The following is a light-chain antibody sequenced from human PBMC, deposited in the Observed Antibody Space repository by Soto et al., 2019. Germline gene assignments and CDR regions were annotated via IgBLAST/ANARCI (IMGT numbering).Light chain of an antibody. CDR1: SSDVGGYNS. CDR3: SSYTSTSSYV. Sequence: QSVLTQPASVSGSPGQSITVSCTGTSSDVGGYNSVSWYQQHPGKPPKLIIYEVSNRPSGASDRFSGSKSGNTAPLTISGLQAEDEADYYCSSYTSTSSYVFATGTKVTVL. V-gene: IGLV2-14*03. J-gene: IGLJ1*01. CDR2: EVS.